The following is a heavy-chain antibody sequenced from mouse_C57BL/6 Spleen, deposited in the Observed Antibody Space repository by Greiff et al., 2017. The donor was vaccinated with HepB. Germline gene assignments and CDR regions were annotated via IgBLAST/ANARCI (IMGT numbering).Heavy chain of an antibody. D-gene: IGHD1-1*01. CDR1: GFSFNTYA. CDR3: VRQTTVVATEAMDY. J-gene: IGHJ4*01. Sequence: EVQVVESGGGLVQPKGSLKLSCAASGFSFNTYAMNWVRQAPGKGLEWVARIRSKSNNYATYYADSVKDRFTISRDDSESMLYLQMNNLKTEDTAMYYCVRQTTVVATEAMDYWGQGTSVTVSS. CDR2: IRSKSNNYAT. V-gene: IGHV10-1*01.